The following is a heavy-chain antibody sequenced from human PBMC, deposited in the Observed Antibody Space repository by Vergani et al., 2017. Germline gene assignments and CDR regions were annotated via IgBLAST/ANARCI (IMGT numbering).Heavy chain of an antibody. Sequence: QVQLVESGGGVVQPGRSLRLSCAASGFTFSRYGMHWVRQAPGKGLEWVALIAYDGSYKYYEDSVKGRFTISRDNSKNTLYLQMNSLRAEDTAVYYCTKAGQYDSDNFHDSWGQGALVTVAS. CDR3: TKAGQYDSDNFHDS. D-gene: IGHD3-22*01. J-gene: IGHJ1*01. V-gene: IGHV3-30*18. CDR2: IAYDGSYK. CDR1: GFTFSRYG.